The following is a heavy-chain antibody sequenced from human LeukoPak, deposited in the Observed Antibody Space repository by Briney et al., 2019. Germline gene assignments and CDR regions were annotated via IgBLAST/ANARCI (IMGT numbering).Heavy chain of an antibody. J-gene: IGHJ4*02. D-gene: IGHD6-19*01. CDR3: ARDRNRRYSSFDY. CDR1: GFTFSSYA. Sequence: GGSLRLSCAASGFTFSSYAMHWVRQAPGKGLEWVAVISYDGSNKYYADSAKGRFTISRDNSKNTLYLQMNSLRAEDTAVYYCARDRNRRYSSFDYWGQGTLVTVSS. CDR2: ISYDGSNK. V-gene: IGHV3-30-3*01.